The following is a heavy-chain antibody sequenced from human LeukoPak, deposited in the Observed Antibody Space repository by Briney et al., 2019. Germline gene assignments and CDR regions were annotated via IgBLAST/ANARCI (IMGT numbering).Heavy chain of an antibody. V-gene: IGHV4-59*01. D-gene: IGHD5-12*01. CDR3: AMVRGYSGFALFH. J-gene: IGHJ4*02. Sequence: PSETLSLTCTVSGGSISNYYWSWIRQPPGKGLEWIGYIYYSGITNYNPSLKSRVTISVDTSKNQFSLKLSSVTTADTAIYYCAMVRGYSGFALFHWGQGTLVTVSS. CDR2: IYYSGIT. CDR1: GGSISNYY.